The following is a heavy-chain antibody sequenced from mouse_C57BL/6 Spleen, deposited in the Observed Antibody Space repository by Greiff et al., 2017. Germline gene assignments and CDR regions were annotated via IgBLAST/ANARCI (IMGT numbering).Heavy chain of an antibody. Sequence: QVQLQQPGAELVKPGASVKLSCKASGYTFTSYWMHWVKQRPGRGLEWIGRIDPNSGGTKYNEKFKSKATLTVDKPSSTAYMQLSSRTSEDSAVYYCARQDIGTTVEGFAYWGQGTLVTVSA. CDR3: ARQDIGTTVEGFAY. CDR1: GYTFTSYW. CDR2: IDPNSGGT. D-gene: IGHD1-1*01. J-gene: IGHJ3*01. V-gene: IGHV1-72*01.